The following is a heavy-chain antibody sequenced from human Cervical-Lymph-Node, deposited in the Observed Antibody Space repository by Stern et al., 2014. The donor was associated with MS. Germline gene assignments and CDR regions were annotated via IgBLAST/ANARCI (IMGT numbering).Heavy chain of an antibody. J-gene: IGHJ3*02. D-gene: IGHD2-2*01. CDR2: INDDGRST. CDR3: ARIYCSSTSCYLHAFDI. CDR1: GFTFSSYW. Sequence: EVQLVESGGGLVQPGGSLRLSCAASGFTFSSYWMYWVRQAPGKGLVWVSRINDDGRSTRYADSVKGRFTISRDNAKNTLYLQMNNLGAEDTAVYYCARIYCSSTSCYLHAFDIWGQGTMVTVSS. V-gene: IGHV3-74*01.